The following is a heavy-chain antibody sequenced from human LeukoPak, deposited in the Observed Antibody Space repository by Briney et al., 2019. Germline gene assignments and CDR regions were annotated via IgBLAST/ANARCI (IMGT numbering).Heavy chain of an antibody. J-gene: IGHJ6*02. D-gene: IGHD3-10*01. V-gene: IGHV1-24*01. CDR1: GYTLTELS. CDR2: FDPEDGET. Sequence: ASVKVSCKVSGYTLTELSMHWVRQAPGKGLEWMGGFDPEDGETIYAQKFQGRVTMTEDTSTDTAYMELSSLRSEDTAVYYCASSRSPPMVRGYYYYYGMDVWGQGTTVTVSS. CDR3: ASSRSPPMVRGYYYYYGMDV.